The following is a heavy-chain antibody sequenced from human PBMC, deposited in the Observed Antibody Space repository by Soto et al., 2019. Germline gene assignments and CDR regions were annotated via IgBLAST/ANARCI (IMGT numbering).Heavy chain of an antibody. CDR1: GVTFDDYG. V-gene: IGHV3-20*01. D-gene: IGHD3-10*01. CDR2: INWNGGST. CDR3: ARTRRYYGSGSYKGWFDP. Sequence: EVQLVESGGGVVRPGGSLRLSCAASGVTFDDYGMSWVRQAPGKGLEWVSGINWNGGSTGYADSVKGRFTISRDNAKNSLYLQMNSLRAEDTALYHCARTRRYYGSGSYKGWFDPWGPGTLVTVSS. J-gene: IGHJ5*02.